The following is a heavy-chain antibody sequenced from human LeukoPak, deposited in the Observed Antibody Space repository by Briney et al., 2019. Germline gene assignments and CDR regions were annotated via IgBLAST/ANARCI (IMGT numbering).Heavy chain of an antibody. Sequence: ASVKVSCKASGHTFTGYYMHWVRQAPGQGLEWMGWINPNSGGTNYAQKFQGWVTMTRDTSISTAYMELSRLRSDDTAVYYCARLRTTVVTPDYFDYWGQGTLVTVSS. CDR1: GHTFTGYY. CDR3: ARLRTTVVTPDYFDY. V-gene: IGHV1-2*04. D-gene: IGHD4-23*01. CDR2: INPNSGGT. J-gene: IGHJ4*02.